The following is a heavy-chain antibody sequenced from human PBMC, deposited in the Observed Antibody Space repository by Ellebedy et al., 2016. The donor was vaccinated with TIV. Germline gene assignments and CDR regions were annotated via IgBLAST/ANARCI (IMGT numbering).Heavy chain of an antibody. Sequence: GGSLRLSCAASGFNFISFSMNWVRQAPGKGLEWISYISGGGGTIYYVGSVKGRFTISRDNAKNSLYLQMYSLRAEDTAVYYCARGGHSSSSNRFDPWGQGTLVTVSS. D-gene: IGHD6-6*01. V-gene: IGHV3-48*04. CDR1: GFNFISFS. J-gene: IGHJ5*02. CDR3: ARGGHSSSSNRFDP. CDR2: ISGGGGTI.